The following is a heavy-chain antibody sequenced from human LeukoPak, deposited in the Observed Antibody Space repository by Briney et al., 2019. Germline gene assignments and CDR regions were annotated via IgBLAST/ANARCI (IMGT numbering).Heavy chain of an antibody. Sequence: SETLSLTCAVYGGSFSGYYWSWIRQPPGKGLEWIGEINHSGSTNYNPSLKSRVTISVDTSKNQFSLKLSSVTAADTAVYYCARAGGSYGYWGQGTLVTVSS. V-gene: IGHV4-34*01. CDR3: ARAGGSYGY. J-gene: IGHJ4*02. CDR2: INHSGST. D-gene: IGHD1-26*01. CDR1: GGSFSGYY.